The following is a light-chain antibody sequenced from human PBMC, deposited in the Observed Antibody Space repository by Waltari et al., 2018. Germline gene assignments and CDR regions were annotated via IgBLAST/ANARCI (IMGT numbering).Light chain of an antibody. CDR2: DDS. CDR1: NIGSKS. J-gene: IGLJ2*01. CDR3: QVWDSSSDHGV. V-gene: IGLV3-21*02. Sequence: SYVLTQPPSVSVAPGQTARLTCGGTNIGSKSVHWYQKKPGQAPVPVVYDDSDRPSGIPERFSGSNSGNTATLTISRVEAGDEADYYCQVWDSSSDHGVFGGGTKLTVL.